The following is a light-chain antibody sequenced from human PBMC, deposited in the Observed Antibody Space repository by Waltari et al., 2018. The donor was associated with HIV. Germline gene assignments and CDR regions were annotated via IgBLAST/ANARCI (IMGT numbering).Light chain of an antibody. Sequence: ETILTQSPGTLSLSPGERATLSCRASQSVSSSHLAWYQQKPGQAPRLLLDGASSRATGIPDRFSGSGSGTDFILTISGLEPEDFAVYYCQQYGGSRWTFGQGTKVEIK. V-gene: IGKV3-20*01. CDR2: GAS. J-gene: IGKJ1*01. CDR3: QQYGGSRWT. CDR1: QSVSSSH.